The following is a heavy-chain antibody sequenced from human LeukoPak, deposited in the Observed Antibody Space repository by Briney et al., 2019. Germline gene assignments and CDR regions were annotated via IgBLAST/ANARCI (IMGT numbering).Heavy chain of an antibody. CDR1: AFTFSSYD. CDR3: AKGYDSSGYYSPFDY. Sequence: GGSLGLSCTGSAFTFSSYDMHWVRQAPGKGLEWVSAISGSGGSTYYADSVKGRFTISRDNSKNTLYLQMNSLRAEDTAVYYCAKGYDSSGYYSPFDYWGQGTLVTVSS. J-gene: IGHJ4*02. V-gene: IGHV3-23*01. D-gene: IGHD3-22*01. CDR2: ISGSGGST.